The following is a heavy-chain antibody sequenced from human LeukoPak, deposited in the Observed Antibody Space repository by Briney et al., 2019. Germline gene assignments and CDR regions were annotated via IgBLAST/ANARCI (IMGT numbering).Heavy chain of an antibody. CDR3: ARGQWGLDV. Sequence: PGGSLRLSCTASGFTFSNAWMSWIRQAPGKALEWVAYITPDGGAQYYANSVKGRFTLSRDNTKNSVYLQMNSLRADDSAVYYCARGQWGLDVWGQGTLVFVSS. V-gene: IGHV3-11*01. J-gene: IGHJ4*02. D-gene: IGHD1-26*01. CDR1: GFTFSNAW. CDR2: ITPDGGAQ.